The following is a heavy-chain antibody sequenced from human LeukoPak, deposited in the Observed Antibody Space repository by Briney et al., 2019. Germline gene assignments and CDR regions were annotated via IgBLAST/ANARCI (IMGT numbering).Heavy chain of an antibody. D-gene: IGHD3-10*01. CDR2: ISSSSSTI. CDR1: GFTFSSYS. V-gene: IGHV3-48*04. Sequence: GGSLRLSCAASGFTFSSYSMNWVRQAPGKGLEWGSSISSSSSTIYYADSVKGRFTISRDNAKNSLYLQMNSLRAEDTAVYYCARDKLLWFGEWPRWGPNVGANWFDPWGQGTLVTVSS. CDR3: ARDKLLWFGEWPRWGPNVGANWFDP. J-gene: IGHJ5*02.